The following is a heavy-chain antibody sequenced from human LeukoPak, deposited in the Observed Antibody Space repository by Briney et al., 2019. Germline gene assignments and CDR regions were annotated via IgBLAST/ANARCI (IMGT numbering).Heavy chain of an antibody. CDR3: ARYCSSTSCYEEGRNWFDP. CDR2: ISSSGSTI. Sequence: GGSLRLSCAASGFTFSDYYMSRIRQAPGKGLEWVSYISSSGSTIYYADSVKGRFTISRDNAKNSLYLQMNSLRADDTAVYYCARYCSSTSCYEEGRNWFDPWGQGTLVTVSS. CDR1: GFTFSDYY. J-gene: IGHJ5*02. D-gene: IGHD2-2*01. V-gene: IGHV3-11*01.